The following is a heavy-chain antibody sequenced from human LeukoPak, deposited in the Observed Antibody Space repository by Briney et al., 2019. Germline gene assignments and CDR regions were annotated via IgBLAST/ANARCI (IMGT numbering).Heavy chain of an antibody. CDR1: GGSISNNY. D-gene: IGHD6-19*01. J-gene: IGHJ5*02. V-gene: IGHV4-4*07. Sequence: SETLSLTCTVSGGSISNNYWTWIRQPAGKGLEYIGRIYSSGSAHYNPCLKSRVTMSVDTSKNQFSLKLTSVTVADTALYYCARDRGFSSGHGGWFDPWGQRTLVTVSS. CDR2: IYSSGSA. CDR3: ARDRGFSSGHGGWFDP.